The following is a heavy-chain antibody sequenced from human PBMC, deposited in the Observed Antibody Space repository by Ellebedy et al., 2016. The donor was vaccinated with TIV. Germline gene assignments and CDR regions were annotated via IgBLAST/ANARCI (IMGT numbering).Heavy chain of an antibody. Sequence: GESLKISXVSSGFTFSNYWMHRVRQAPGKGLDWVANIKEDGSAIYYVDSVKGRFTISRDNAKNLLYRQMNSLRTEDTAVYYCARAIGAGDGKWGQGALVTVSS. CDR3: ARAIGAGDGK. CDR2: IKEDGSAI. V-gene: IGHV3-7*01. J-gene: IGHJ4*02. D-gene: IGHD2-15*01. CDR1: GFTFSNYW.